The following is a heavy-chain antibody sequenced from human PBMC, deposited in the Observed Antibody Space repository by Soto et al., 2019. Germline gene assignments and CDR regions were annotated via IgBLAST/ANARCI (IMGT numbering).Heavy chain of an antibody. D-gene: IGHD5-12*01. CDR1: GGSVNGYY. V-gene: IGHV4-59*02. CDR2: VHYSGVT. CDR3: ARVSYSGYDPPVGYYYYGMDV. J-gene: IGHJ6*02. Sequence: PSETLSLTCTVSGGSVNGYYWSWIRQPPGKGLEWIGYVHYSGVTHYNPSLQSRVTMSIDTSNNRFSLKLSSVTAADTAVYYCARVSYSGYDPPVGYYYYGMDVWGQGTTVTVSS.